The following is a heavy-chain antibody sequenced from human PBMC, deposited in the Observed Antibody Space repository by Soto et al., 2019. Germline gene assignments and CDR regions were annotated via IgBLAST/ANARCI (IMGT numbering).Heavy chain of an antibody. CDR2: IYHTGTT. J-gene: IGHJ5*02. V-gene: IGHV4-30-4*01. CDR3: VREGLTMYGVLTPSFDP. D-gene: IGHD3-3*01. Sequence: QVQLHESGPGLVKPSQTLSLTCTVSGASITSADYSWNWIRQPPGKGLEWIGYIYHTGTTYYNPSLQSRVTISVDTSMNQFSLKLRSVTAADTAVYYCVREGLTMYGVLTPSFDPWAQGTLVTVSS. CDR1: GASITSADYS.